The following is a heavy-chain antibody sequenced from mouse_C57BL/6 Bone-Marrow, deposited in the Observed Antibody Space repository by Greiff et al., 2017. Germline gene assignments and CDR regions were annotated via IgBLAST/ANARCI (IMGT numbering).Heavy chain of an antibody. CDR2: IYPRSGYT. D-gene: IGHD6-1*01. Sequence: QVHVKQSGAELARPGASVKLSCKASGYTFTSYGISWVKQRTGPGLEWIGEIYPRSGYTYYNQKFKGKATQTADKSSSTAYMELRSLTSEDSSVYICARDPNSVRYYFDYWRQGTTLTVSS. CDR1: GYTFTSYG. J-gene: IGHJ2*01. V-gene: IGHV1-81*01. CDR3: ARDPNSVRYYFDY.